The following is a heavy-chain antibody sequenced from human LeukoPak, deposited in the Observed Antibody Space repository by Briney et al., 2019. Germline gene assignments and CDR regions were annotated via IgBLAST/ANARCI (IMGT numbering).Heavy chain of an antibody. CDR3: AKDPSELLQVPPMFDY. CDR1: GFTFSSYA. J-gene: IGHJ4*02. V-gene: IGHV3-23*01. D-gene: IGHD1-26*01. CDR2: ISGSGGST. Sequence: PGGSLRLSCAASGFTFSSYAMSWVRQAPGKGLEWVSAISGSGGSTYYADSVKGRFTISRDNSKNTLYLQMNSLRAEDTAVYYCAKDPSELLQVPPMFDYWGQGTLVTVSS.